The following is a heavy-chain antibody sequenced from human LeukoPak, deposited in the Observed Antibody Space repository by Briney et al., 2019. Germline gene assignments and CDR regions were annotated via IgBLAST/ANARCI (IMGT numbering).Heavy chain of an antibody. CDR2: ISYDGSNK. Sequence: GGSLRLSCAASGFTFSSYAMHWVRQAPGKGLEWVAVISYDGSNKYYADSVKGRFTISRDNSKNTLYLQMNSLRAEDTAVYYCARENPSPYYFDYWGQGTLVTVSS. CDR1: GFTFSSYA. V-gene: IGHV3-30-3*01. J-gene: IGHJ4*02. CDR3: ARENPSPYYFDY.